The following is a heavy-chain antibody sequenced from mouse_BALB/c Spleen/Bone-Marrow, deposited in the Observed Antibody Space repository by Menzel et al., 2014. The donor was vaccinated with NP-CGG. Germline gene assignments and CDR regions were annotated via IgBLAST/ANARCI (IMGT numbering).Heavy chain of an antibody. CDR2: INPYTGAT. CDR3: ARGDWFTY. Sequence: VQLQQSGPELVKPGTSVKISCKASGYTFTGYYMHWVKQSHVKSLEWIGRINPYTGATTYNQNFNVKASLTVDKSSSTADKEHHSLTSEDSAVYYCARGDWFTYWGQGTLVTVSA. J-gene: IGHJ3*01. CDR1: GYTFTGYY. V-gene: IGHV1-37*01.